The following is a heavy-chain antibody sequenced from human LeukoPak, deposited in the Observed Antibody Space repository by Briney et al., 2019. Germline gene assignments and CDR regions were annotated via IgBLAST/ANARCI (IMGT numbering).Heavy chain of an antibody. V-gene: IGHV1-2*02. CDR2: INPNSGGT. CDR3: ATARDSSGWYPPLFKYNWFDP. Sequence: VASVKVSCKASGYTFTGYYMHWVRQAPGQGLEWMGWINPNSGGTNYAQKFQGRVTMTRDTSISTAYMELSRLRSDDTAVYYCATARDSSGWYPPLFKYNWFDPWGQGTLVTVSS. D-gene: IGHD6-19*01. CDR1: GYTFTGYY. J-gene: IGHJ5*02.